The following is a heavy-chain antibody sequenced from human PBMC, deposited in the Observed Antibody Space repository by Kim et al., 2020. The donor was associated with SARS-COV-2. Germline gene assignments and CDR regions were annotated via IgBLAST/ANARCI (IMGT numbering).Heavy chain of an antibody. CDR3: AKGILRIGLSGAFDI. Sequence: GGSLRLSCAASGFTFSSYAMSWVRQAPGKGLEWVSAISGSGGSTYYADSVKGRFTISRANSKNTLYLQMNSLRAEDTAVYYCAKGILRIGLSGAFDIWGQGTMVTVSS. D-gene: IGHD2-15*01. CDR1: GFTFSSYA. CDR2: ISGSGGST. V-gene: IGHV3-23*01. J-gene: IGHJ3*02.